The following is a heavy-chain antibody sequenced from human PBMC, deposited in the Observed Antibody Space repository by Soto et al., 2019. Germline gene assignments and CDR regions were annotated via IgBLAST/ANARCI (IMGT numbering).Heavy chain of an antibody. J-gene: IGHJ6*03. CDR3: ANLAKNYYHYMDV. D-gene: IGHD1-26*01. V-gene: IGHV3-21*04. CDR2: ISSSSSNI. Sequence: GGSLTLSCAASGFTFSSYSMNWVRQAPGKGLEWVSSISSSSSNIDYADSVKGRFTISRDNAKNSLSLQMNSLRAEDTAVYYCANLAKNYYHYMDVWGKGTTVTVSS. CDR1: GFTFSSYS.